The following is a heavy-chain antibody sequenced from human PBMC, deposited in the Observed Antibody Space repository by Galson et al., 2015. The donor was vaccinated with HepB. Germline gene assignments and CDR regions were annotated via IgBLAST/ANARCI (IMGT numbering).Heavy chain of an antibody. V-gene: IGHV1-2*06. CDR1: GYTFTGYY. CDR3: ARAGYCSGGICYSYYYYMDV. J-gene: IGHJ6*03. D-gene: IGHD2-15*01. CDR2: INPNSGGT. Sequence: SVKVSCKASGYTFTGYYMHWVRQAPGQGLEWMGRINPNSGGTNYAQKFQGRVTMTRDTSISTAYMELSRLRSDDTAVYYCARAGYCSGGICYSYYYYMDVWGKGTTVTVSS.